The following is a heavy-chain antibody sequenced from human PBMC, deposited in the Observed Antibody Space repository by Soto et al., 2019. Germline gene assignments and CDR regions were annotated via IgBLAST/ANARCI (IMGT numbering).Heavy chain of an antibody. CDR1: GGTFSSNA. V-gene: IGHV1-69*12. J-gene: IGHJ6*02. CDR3: ARDVGGFFYYGMDV. CDR2: IISIFETA. D-gene: IGHD2-15*01. Sequence: QVQLVQSGAEVKKPGSSVKVSCKASGGTFSSNAISWVRQAPGQGLEWMGGIISIFETANYAQKFQGRVTITADEFTTTAYMELSSLRSEDTAVYYCARDVGGFFYYGMDVWGQGTTVTVSS.